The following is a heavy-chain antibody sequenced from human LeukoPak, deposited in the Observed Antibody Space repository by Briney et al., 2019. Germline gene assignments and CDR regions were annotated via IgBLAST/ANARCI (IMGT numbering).Heavy chain of an antibody. Sequence: GGSLRLSCAASGFTFSSYAMHWVRQAPGKGLEWVAVISYDGGNKYYADSVKGRFTISRDNAKNSLYLQMNSLRAEDMALYYCAKGQEQWLVLGSFDYWGQGTLVTVSS. V-gene: IGHV3-30*04. CDR1: GFTFSSYA. CDR3: AKGQEQWLVLGSFDY. D-gene: IGHD6-19*01. CDR2: ISYDGGNK. J-gene: IGHJ4*02.